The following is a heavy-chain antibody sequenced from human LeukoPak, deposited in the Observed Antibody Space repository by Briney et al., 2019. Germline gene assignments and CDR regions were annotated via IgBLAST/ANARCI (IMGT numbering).Heavy chain of an antibody. CDR3: AKGYYDSSGYFWYYFDY. CDR2: ISGSGGST. V-gene: IGHV3-23*01. Sequence: GGSLRLSCAASGFTFSSYAMSWVRQAPGKGLEWVSAISGSGGSTYYADSVKGRFTISRDNSKNTLYLQMNSLRAEDTAVYYCAKGYYDSSGYFWYYFDYWGQGTLVTVSS. CDR1: GFTFSSYA. J-gene: IGHJ4*02. D-gene: IGHD3-22*01.